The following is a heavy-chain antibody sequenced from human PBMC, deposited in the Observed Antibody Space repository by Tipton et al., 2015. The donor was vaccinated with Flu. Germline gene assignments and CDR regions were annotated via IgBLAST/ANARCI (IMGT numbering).Heavy chain of an antibody. D-gene: IGHD2-21*01. J-gene: IGHJ3*02. CDR1: GGSVSSGSYY. CDR2: IYYSGST. Sequence: TLSLTCTVSGGSVSSGSYYWSWIRQPPGKGLEWIGYIYYSGSTNYNPSLKSRVTISVDTSKNQFSLKLSSVTAADTAVYYCAREGGIWPGVSVSAFDIWGQGTMVTVSS. CDR3: AREGGIWPGVSVSAFDI. V-gene: IGHV4-61*01.